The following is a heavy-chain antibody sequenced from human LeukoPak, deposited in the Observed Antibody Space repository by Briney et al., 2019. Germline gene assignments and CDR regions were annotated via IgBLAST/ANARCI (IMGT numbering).Heavy chain of an antibody. D-gene: IGHD4-17*01. CDR1: GFTFSNYV. CDR2: ISGSGGST. V-gene: IGHV3-23*01. Sequence: GGSLRLSCAASGFTFSNYVMSWVRQAPGKGLEWVSAISGSGGSTYYADSVKGRFTISRDNSKNTLYLQMNSLRAEDTAVYYCAKLRTTVTIFDYWGQGTMVTVSS. J-gene: IGHJ4*02. CDR3: AKLRTTVTIFDY.